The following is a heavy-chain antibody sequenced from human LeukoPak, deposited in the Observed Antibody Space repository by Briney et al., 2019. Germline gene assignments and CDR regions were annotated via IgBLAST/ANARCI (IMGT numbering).Heavy chain of an antibody. V-gene: IGHV1-2*02. CDR3: AREDYDSSGSVDY. CDR1: GYTFTSYD. D-gene: IGHD3-22*01. CDR2: INPNSGGT. J-gene: IGHJ4*02. Sequence: ASVKVSCKASGYTFTSYDINWVRQAPGQGLEWMGWINPNSGGTNYAQKFQGRVTMTRDTSISTAYMELSRLRSDDTAVYYCAREDYDSSGSVDYWGQGTLVTVSS.